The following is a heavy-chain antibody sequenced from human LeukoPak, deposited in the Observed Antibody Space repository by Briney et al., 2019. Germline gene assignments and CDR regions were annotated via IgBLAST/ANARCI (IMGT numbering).Heavy chain of an antibody. J-gene: IGHJ5*02. CDR1: GGSFSGYY. CDR2: INHSGST. CDR3: AGEKGFCSSTSCYGAGWFDP. D-gene: IGHD2-2*01. V-gene: IGHV4-34*01. Sequence: SETLSLTCAVYGGSFSGYYWSWIRQPPGKGLEWIGEINHSGSTNYNPSLKSRVTISVDTSKNQFSLELSSVTAADTAVYYCAGEKGFCSSTSCYGAGWFDPWGQGTLVTVSS.